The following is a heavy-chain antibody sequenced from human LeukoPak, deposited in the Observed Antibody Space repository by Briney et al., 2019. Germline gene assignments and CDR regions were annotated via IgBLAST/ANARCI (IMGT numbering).Heavy chain of an antibody. V-gene: IGHV3-66*01. D-gene: IGHD3-10*01. J-gene: IGHJ6*02. CDR2: IYSGGST. CDR3: ARSPPFFGESYYYYGMDV. Sequence: PGGSLRLSCAASGFTVSSNYMSWVRQAPGKGLEWVSVIYSGGSTYYADSVKGRFTISRDNSKNTLYLQMNSLRAEDTSVYYCARSPPFFGESYYYYGMDVWGQGTTVTVSS. CDR1: GFTVSSNY.